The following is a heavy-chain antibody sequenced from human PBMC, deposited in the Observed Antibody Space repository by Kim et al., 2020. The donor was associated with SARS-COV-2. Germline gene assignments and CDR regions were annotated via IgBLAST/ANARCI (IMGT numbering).Heavy chain of an antibody. D-gene: IGHD3-22*01. J-gene: IGHJ5*02. V-gene: IGHV3-74*01. CDR3: ARGGSSGYTPGWFDP. Sequence: DSVKDRFTISRDNAKNTMDLQMNSLRVEDTARYYCARGGSSGYTPGWFDPRGQGTLVTVSS.